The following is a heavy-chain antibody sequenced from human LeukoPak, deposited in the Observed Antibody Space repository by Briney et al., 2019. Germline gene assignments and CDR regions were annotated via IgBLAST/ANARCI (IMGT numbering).Heavy chain of an antibody. CDR2: ITLSGGGT. V-gene: IGHV3-23*01. CDR1: AFTPSSYG. J-gene: IGHJ2*01. Sequence: PGGSLRLSCPASAFTPSSYGMSWERQAPGKGLEWVSSITLSGGGTTYVDSVKGRFTITRDNSKNTLYLQMNSLRAEETAVYYCGKILLWAADDSWYLDLWGRGTLVTVSS. CDR3: GKILLWAADDSWYLDL. D-gene: IGHD2-15*01.